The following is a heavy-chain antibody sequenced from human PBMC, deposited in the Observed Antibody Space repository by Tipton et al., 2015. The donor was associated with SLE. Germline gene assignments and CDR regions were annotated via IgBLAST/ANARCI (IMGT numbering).Heavy chain of an antibody. J-gene: IGHJ4*02. CDR2: IFASGST. D-gene: IGHD7-27*01. CDR3: ARLTPWGYDY. CDR1: GGSISTGSYY. V-gene: IGHV4-61*02. Sequence: GLVKPSQTLSLTCTVSGGSISTGSYYWSWIRQPAGKGLEWIGQIFASGSTGYNPSLQSRVTISLDTSKNHFSLSLISVTAADTAVYYCARLTPWGYDYWGPGMLVSVSS.